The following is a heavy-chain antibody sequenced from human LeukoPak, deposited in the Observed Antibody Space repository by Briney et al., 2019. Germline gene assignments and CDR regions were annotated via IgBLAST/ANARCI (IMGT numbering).Heavy chain of an antibody. V-gene: IGHV4-59*08. CDR3: ARHGGYSSPYLH. Sequence: NPSETLSLTCTVSGGSISNYYWSWTRQPPGRGLESMGYIYYSGTTNYNPSLKSRVTISVDTSKNQFSLKLSSVTAADTAVYYCARHGGYSSPYLHWGQGTLVTVSS. J-gene: IGHJ1*01. CDR1: GGSISNYY. D-gene: IGHD6-13*01. CDR2: IYYSGTT.